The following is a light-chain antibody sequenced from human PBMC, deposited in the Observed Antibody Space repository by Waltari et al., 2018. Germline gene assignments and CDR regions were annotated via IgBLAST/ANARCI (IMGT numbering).Light chain of an antibody. CDR3: SAYTSSSTIYV. CDR1: SSDVGSSTY. V-gene: IGLV2-14*01. Sequence: QSALTQPASVSGSPGQSITISCTGTSSDVGSSTYVSWYQHHPGKAPKGMIYEVSNRPSGVSNRFSGSKSGNTASLTISWLQAEDEADYYCSAYTSSSTIYVFGTGTKVTVL. CDR2: EVS. J-gene: IGLJ1*01.